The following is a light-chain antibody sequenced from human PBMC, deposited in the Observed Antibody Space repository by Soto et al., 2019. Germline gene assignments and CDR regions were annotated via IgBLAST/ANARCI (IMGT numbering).Light chain of an antibody. CDR2: EVT. Sequence: QSALTQPASVSASPGQSITISCTGTSSDVSAYNYVSWYQQHPGKAPKLMIYEVTNRPSGVSNRFSGSKSGNTASLTISGLQAEDEADYYCTSYTRSSTYVFGTGTKLTVL. CDR1: SSDVSAYNY. V-gene: IGLV2-14*01. CDR3: TSYTRSSTYV. J-gene: IGLJ1*01.